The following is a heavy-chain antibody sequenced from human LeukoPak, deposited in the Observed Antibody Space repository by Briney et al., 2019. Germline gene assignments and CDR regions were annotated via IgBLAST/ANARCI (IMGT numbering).Heavy chain of an antibody. CDR2: IRPSGDNT. CDR3: ARVAGWHWFDP. CDR1: RFTFSSYD. Sequence: RGSLRLSCAASRFTFSSYDMTWVRQAPGRGLEWVSSIRPSGDNTYYGDSVKGRFTISRDNSKNTVYLQMNNMRVDDTAVYYCARVAGWHWFDPWGQGTLVTVSS. V-gene: IGHV3-23*01. D-gene: IGHD6-19*01. J-gene: IGHJ5*02.